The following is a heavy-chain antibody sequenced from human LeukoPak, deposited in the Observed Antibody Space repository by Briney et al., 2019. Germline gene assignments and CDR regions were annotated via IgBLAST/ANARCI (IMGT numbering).Heavy chain of an antibody. D-gene: IGHD1-26*01. V-gene: IGHV4-4*07. Sequence: SETLSLTCSVSGGSMKDYYWSWIRQPAGKGLEWIGRIYTSGSTNYNPSLKSRVTMSVDTSKNQFSLKLSSVTAADTAVYYCASEGGSGDTYYFDYWGQGTLVTVSS. CDR2: IYTSGST. J-gene: IGHJ4*02. CDR1: GGSMKDYY. CDR3: ASEGGSGDTYYFDY.